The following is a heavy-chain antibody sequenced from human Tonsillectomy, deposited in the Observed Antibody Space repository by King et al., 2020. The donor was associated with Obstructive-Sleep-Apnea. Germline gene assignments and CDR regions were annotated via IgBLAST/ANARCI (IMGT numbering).Heavy chain of an antibody. Sequence: VQLVESGGGVVQPGRSLRLSCAASGFTFRSYPMHWVRQAPGKGLEWVAVIWYDGNKKYYADSVRGRFTISRDNSNNTLYLQMNSLRAEDTAVFYCARGLGYCSGGSPCHLDYWGQGTLITVSS. CDR1: GFTFRSYP. J-gene: IGHJ4*02. CDR3: ARGLGYCSGGSPCHLDY. D-gene: IGHD2-15*01. CDR2: IWYDGNKK. V-gene: IGHV3-30*04.